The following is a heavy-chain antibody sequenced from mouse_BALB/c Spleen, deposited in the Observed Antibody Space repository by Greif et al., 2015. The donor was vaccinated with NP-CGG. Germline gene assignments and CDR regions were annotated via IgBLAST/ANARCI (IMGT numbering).Heavy chain of an antibody. CDR1: GFSLTSYG. CDR3: ARALDYVDY. D-gene: IGHD2-4*01. CDR2: IWAGGST. Sequence: VKVVESGPGLVAPSQSLSITCTVSGFSLTSYGVHWVRQPPGKGLEWLGVIWAGGSTNYNSALMSRLSISKDNSKSXVFLKMNSLQTDDTVMYYGARALDYVDYWGQGTTLPVSS. J-gene: IGHJ2*01. V-gene: IGHV2-9*02.